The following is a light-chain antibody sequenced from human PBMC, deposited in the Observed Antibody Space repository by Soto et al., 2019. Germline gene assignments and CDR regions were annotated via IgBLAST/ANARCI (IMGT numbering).Light chain of an antibody. J-gene: IGKJ5*01. CDR2: DAS. CDR1: QSISSF. CDR3: QQYNNRLIT. Sequence: DIVLTQSPATLSLSPGERATLSCRASQSISSFLAWYQQKPGQAPRLLIYDASTRATGIPARFSGSGSGTEFTLTISSLQSEDFAVYYCQQYNNRLITFGQGTRLEIK. V-gene: IGKV3-15*01.